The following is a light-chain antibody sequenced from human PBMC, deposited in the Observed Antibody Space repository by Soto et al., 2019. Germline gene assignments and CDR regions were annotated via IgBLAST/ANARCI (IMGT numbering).Light chain of an antibody. J-gene: IGKJ1*01. Sequence: DIQLTQSPSSLSASVGDRVTITFRASERISNYLNWYQQKPGTAPKLLIWSSSTLPSGVPSRFSGSGSGTDFTLSISGLQPEDFAVYYCQQSYNTPRTFGQGTKVEVK. CDR1: ERISNY. V-gene: IGKV1-39*01. CDR2: SSS. CDR3: QQSYNTPRT.